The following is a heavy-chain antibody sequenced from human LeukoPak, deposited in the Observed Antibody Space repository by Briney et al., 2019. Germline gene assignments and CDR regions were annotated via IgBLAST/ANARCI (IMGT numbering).Heavy chain of an antibody. D-gene: IGHD2-2*03. CDR3: ARDGYLAVDY. CDR2: IYYSGST. J-gene: IGHJ4*02. V-gene: IGHV4-39*07. Sequence: SETLSLTCTVSGGSISSSTYYWGWIRQPSGKGLEWIGNIYYSGSTYYNPSLTSRVTISVDTSKNQFSLKLSSVTAADTAVYYCARDGYLAVDYWGQGTLVTVSS. CDR1: GGSISSSTYY.